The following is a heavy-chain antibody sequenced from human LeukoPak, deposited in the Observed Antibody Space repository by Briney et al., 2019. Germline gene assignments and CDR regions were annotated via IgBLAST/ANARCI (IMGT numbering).Heavy chain of an antibody. V-gene: IGHV1-69*04. CDR2: IIPILGIA. J-gene: IGHJ4*02. CDR1: GGTFSSYA. D-gene: IGHD3-3*01. CDR3: ARDQRAYYDFWSGCQPFDY. Sequence: SVKVSCKASGGTFSSYAISWVRQAPGQGLEWMGRIIPILGIANYAQKFQGRVTITADKSTSTAYMELSSLRSEDTAVYYCARDQRAYYDFWSGCQPFDYWGQGTLVTVSS.